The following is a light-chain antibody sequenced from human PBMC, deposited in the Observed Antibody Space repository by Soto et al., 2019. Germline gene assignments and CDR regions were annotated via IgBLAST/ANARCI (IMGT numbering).Light chain of an antibody. J-gene: IGKJ4*01. CDR1: QSFSSD. V-gene: IGKV3-15*01. CDR2: STS. CDR3: QQYNKWPLT. Sequence: EIVMTQSPATLSVSPGERATLSCRASQSFSSDLAWYQHKPGQAPRLLIYSTSTRATGVPDRFSGSGSGTEFTRTISSLQSEDFAVYYCQQYNKWPLTFGGGTKVETK.